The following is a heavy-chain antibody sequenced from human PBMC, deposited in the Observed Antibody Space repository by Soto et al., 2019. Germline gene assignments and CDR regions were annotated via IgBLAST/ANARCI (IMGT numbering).Heavy chain of an antibody. CDR3: AKDGKPSSSWYTNYYYYYGMDV. Sequence: GGSLRLSCAASGFTFDDYAMHWVRQAPGKGLEWVSGISWNSGSIGYADSVKGRFTISRDNAKNSLYLQMNSLRAEDTALYYCAKDGKPSSSWYTNYYYYYGMDVWGQGTTVTVSS. CDR1: GFTFDDYA. V-gene: IGHV3-9*01. CDR2: ISWNSGSI. J-gene: IGHJ6*02. D-gene: IGHD6-13*01.